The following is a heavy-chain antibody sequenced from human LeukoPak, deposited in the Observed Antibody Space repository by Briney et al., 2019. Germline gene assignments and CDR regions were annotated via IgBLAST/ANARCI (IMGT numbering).Heavy chain of an antibody. D-gene: IGHD3-16*01. CDR3: AKCQGAFYYYDGLDV. V-gene: IGHV3-23*01. Sequence: GGSLRLSCAASGFTLSSYAMSWVRQAPGEGLEWVSGISGNGVITYYADSVKGRFTISRDSSKNMLYLEMNSLRAEDTAVYYCAKCQGAFYYYDGLDVWGQGTTVTVSS. CDR2: ISGNGVIT. J-gene: IGHJ6*02. CDR1: GFTLSSYA.